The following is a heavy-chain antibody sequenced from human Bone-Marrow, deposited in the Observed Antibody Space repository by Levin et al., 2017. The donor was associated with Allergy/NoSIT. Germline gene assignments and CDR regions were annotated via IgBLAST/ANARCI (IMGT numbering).Heavy chain of an antibody. Sequence: PGGSLRLSCAVYGGSFSGYYWSWIRQPPGKGLEWIGEINHSGSTNYNPSLKSRVTISVDTSKNQFSLKLSSVTAADTAVYYCARGLAAAGTKYGMDVWGQGTTVTVSS. CDR3: ARGLAAAGTKYGMDV. D-gene: IGHD6-13*01. V-gene: IGHV4-34*01. CDR2: INHSGST. J-gene: IGHJ6*02. CDR1: GGSFSGYY.